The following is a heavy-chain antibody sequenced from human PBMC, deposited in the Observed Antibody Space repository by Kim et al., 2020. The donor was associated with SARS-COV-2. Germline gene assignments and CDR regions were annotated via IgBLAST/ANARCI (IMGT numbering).Heavy chain of an antibody. Sequence: GGSLRLSCAAPGFTFSSYGMHWVRQAPDKGLEWVAVISYDGSNKYYADSVKGRFTISRDNSKNTLYLQMNSLRAEDTAVYYCAKIQTYFLRYYYYGMDVWGQGTTVTVSS. J-gene: IGHJ6*02. CDR1: GFTFSSYG. V-gene: IGHV3-30*18. D-gene: IGHD1-26*01. CDR2: ISYDGSNK. CDR3: AKIQTYFLRYYYYGMDV.